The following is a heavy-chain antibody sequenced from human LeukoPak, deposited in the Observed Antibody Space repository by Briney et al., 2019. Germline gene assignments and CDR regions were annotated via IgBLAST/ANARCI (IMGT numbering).Heavy chain of an antibody. CDR3: TRPSHSYGTDAFDI. Sequence: EGSLRLSCAASAFTFSGSAMHWVRQASGKGLEWIGRIRSKAVSYATAYAASVKGRFTISRDDSKNTAYLQMNSLKTEDTAVYYCTRPSHSYGTDAFDIWGQGTMVTVSS. CDR1: AFTFSGSA. J-gene: IGHJ3*02. V-gene: IGHV3-73*01. CDR2: IRSKAVSYAT. D-gene: IGHD1-14*01.